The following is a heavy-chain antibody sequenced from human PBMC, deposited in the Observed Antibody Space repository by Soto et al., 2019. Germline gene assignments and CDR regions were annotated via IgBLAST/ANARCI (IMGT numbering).Heavy chain of an antibody. V-gene: IGHV3-30-3*01. CDR1: GFTFSSYA. CDR3: ARDIGGNYYDSSGPYY. J-gene: IGHJ4*02. CDR2: ISYDGSNK. D-gene: IGHD3-22*01. Sequence: QVQLVESGGGVVQPGRSLRLSCAASGFTFSSYAMHWVRQAPGKGLEWVAVISYDGSNKYYADSVKGRFTISRDNSKNTLYLQMNSLRAEYTAVYYCARDIGGNYYDSSGPYYWGQGTLVTVSS.